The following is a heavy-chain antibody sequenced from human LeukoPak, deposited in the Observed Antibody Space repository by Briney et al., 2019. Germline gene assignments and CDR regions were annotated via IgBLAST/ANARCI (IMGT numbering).Heavy chain of an antibody. CDR3: ARNAPGGYYNSTTFFLVESFQH. Sequence: ASVKVSCRTSGYTFTGYYIHWVRQPPGQGLEWMGWINPQRGDTKFAQKFQGRVTMTRDTSISTAYMELSRLTSDDTALYYCARNAPGGYYNSTTFFLVESFQHWGQGTLVTVSS. CDR2: INPQRGDT. D-gene: IGHD2/OR15-2a*01. V-gene: IGHV1-2*02. J-gene: IGHJ1*01. CDR1: GYTFTGYY.